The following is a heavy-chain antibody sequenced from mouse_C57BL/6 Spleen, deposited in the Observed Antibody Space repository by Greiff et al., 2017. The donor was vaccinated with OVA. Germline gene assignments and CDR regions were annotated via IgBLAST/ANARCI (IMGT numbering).Heavy chain of an antibody. CDR1: GYTFTDYY. V-gene: IGHV1-77*01. J-gene: IGHJ4*01. Sequence: QVQLQQSGAELVKPGASVKISCKASGYTFTDYYINWVKQRPGQGLEWIGKIGPGSGSTYYNEKFKGKATLTADKSSSTAYMQLSRLTSEDAAVDFYARGGTTRPMDYWGQGTSVTVSS. CDR3: ARGGTTRPMDY. CDR2: IGPGSGST. D-gene: IGHD1-1*01.